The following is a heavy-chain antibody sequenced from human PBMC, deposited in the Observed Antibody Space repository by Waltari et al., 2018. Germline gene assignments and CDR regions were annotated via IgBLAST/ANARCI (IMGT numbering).Heavy chain of an antibody. CDR1: GGSISSSSYY. V-gene: IGHV4-39*07. CDR3: ASRGYSYGYGFDI. Sequence: QLQLQESGPGLVKPSETLSLTCTVSGGSISSSSYYWGWIRQPPGKGLEWIGSIYYSGGTYYNPSLKSRVTISVDTSKNQFSLKLSSVTAADTAVYYCASRGYSYGYGFDIWGQGTMVTVSS. CDR2: IYYSGGT. D-gene: IGHD5-18*01. J-gene: IGHJ3*02.